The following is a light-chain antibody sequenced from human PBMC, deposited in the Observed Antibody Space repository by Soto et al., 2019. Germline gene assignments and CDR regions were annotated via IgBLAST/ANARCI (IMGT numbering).Light chain of an antibody. CDR2: DAS. CDR1: QSVSRN. Sequence: EIVMTQSPATLSVSPGERATLSCRASQSVSRNLAWYQQKPGQPPRLLIYDASQRAAGIPARFGGSGSGTDFTLTISSLEPEDFAVYYCQERSRWPRGTFGGGTKVEI. J-gene: IGKJ4*01. V-gene: IGKV3-11*01. CDR3: QERSRWPRGT.